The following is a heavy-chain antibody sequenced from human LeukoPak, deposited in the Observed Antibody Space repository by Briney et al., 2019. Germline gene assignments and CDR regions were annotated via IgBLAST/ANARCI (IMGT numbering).Heavy chain of an antibody. V-gene: IGHV3-30*04. Sequence: GGSLRLSCAASGFTFSSYAMHRVRQAPGKGREWVVVISYDGSNKYYTDSVKGRFTISRDNSKNTLSLQMNSPRAEDTAVYYCARVGVAVAGTYWGQGTLVTVSS. CDR3: ARVGVAVAGTY. D-gene: IGHD6-19*01. CDR1: GFTFSSYA. J-gene: IGHJ4*02. CDR2: ISYDGSNK.